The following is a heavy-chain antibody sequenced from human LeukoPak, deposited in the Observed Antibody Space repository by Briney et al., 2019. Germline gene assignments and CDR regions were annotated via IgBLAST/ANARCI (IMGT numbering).Heavy chain of an antibody. CDR1: GGSFSGYY. Sequence: SETLSLTCAVYGGSFSGYYWSWIRQPPGKGLEWIGEINHSGSNNYNPSLKSRVTISVDTSKNQFSLKLSSVTAADTAVYYCARHVRYYYDSSGYYYVRRCDAFDIWGQGTMVTVSS. CDR3: ARHVRYYYDSSGYYYVRRCDAFDI. J-gene: IGHJ3*02. V-gene: IGHV4-34*01. CDR2: INHSGSN. D-gene: IGHD3-22*01.